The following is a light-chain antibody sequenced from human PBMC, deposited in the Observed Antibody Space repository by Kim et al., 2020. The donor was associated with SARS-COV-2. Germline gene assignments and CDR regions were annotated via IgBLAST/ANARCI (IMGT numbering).Light chain of an antibody. CDR2: AAS. CDR3: QQTYCTLWT. J-gene: IGKJ1*01. CDR1: QSISNY. V-gene: IGKV1-39*01. Sequence: ASVGDRVTITCRASQSISNYLNWYQQKPGKAPNLLIYAASTLQSGVPSRISGSGSGTDFTLTISSLQPEDFATYYCQQTYCTLWTFGQGTKVEIK.